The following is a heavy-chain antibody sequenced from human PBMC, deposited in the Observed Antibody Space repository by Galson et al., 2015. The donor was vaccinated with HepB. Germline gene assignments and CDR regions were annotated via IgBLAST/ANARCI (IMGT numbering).Heavy chain of an antibody. CDR2: IYYSGST. V-gene: IGHV4-59*12. CDR3: ARGYPPGPFDY. D-gene: IGHD5-18*01. Sequence: ETLSLTCTVSGGSISSYYWSWIRQPPGKGLEWIGYIYYSGSTYYNPSLKSRVTISVDTSKNQFSLKLSSVTAADTAVYYCARGYPPGPFDYWGQGTLVTVSS. J-gene: IGHJ4*02. CDR1: GGSISSYY.